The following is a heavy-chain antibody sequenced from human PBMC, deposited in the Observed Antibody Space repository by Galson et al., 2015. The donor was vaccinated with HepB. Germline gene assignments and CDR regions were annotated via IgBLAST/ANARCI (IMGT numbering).Heavy chain of an antibody. CDR2: ISSSSSYI. V-gene: IGHV3-21*01. J-gene: IGHJ1*01. D-gene: IGHD2-21*02. CDR3: AGCYRGGGCYGYFQH. Sequence: SLRLSCAASGFTFSSYSMNWVRQAPGKGLEWVSSISSSSSYIYYADSVKGRFTISRDNAKNSLYLQMNSLRAEDTAVYYCAGCYRGGGCYGYFQHWGQGTLVTVSS. CDR1: GFTFSSYS.